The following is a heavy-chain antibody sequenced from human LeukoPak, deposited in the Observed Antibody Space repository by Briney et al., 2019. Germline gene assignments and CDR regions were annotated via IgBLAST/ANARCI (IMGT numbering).Heavy chain of an antibody. V-gene: IGHV3-48*01. D-gene: IGHD2-2*01. CDR1: GFTFSSYS. CDR2: ISSSSSTI. CDR3: ARGPAAFTPSGNYFDY. Sequence: PGGSLRLSCAASGFTFSSYSMNWVRQAPGKGLEWVSYISSSSSTIYYADSVKGRFTISRDNAKNSLYLQMNSLRAEDTAVYYCARGPAAFTPSGNYFDYWGQGTLVTVSS. J-gene: IGHJ4*02.